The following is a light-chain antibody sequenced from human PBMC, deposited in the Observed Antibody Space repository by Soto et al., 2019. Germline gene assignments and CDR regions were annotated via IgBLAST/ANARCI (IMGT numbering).Light chain of an antibody. CDR3: QQYNHWPPKMA. J-gene: IGKJ1*01. CDR1: QSITNT. Sequence: EIVMTQSPGTLSVSPGERATLSCRVSQSITNTLAWSQPKVGQAPRILIYGSSTRATCIPARLRGSGSGTEFPLTISSLQFEDFAVYFCQQYNHWPPKMAVGQGTKVEI. V-gene: IGKV3-15*01. CDR2: GSS.